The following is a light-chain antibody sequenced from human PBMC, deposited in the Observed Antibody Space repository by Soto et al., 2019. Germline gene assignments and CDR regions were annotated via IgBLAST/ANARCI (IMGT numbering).Light chain of an antibody. J-gene: IGKJ1*01. Sequence: EIVLTQSPGTLSLSPGERATLSCRASQSLRRNFLAWYQQKPGQAPSLLIYAASSRDTGIPDRFSGSGSGTDFTLSISRLEPEDFAVYYCQQYEIAPKTFGQGTKVEIK. CDR1: QSLRRNF. V-gene: IGKV3-20*01. CDR2: AAS. CDR3: QQYEIAPKT.